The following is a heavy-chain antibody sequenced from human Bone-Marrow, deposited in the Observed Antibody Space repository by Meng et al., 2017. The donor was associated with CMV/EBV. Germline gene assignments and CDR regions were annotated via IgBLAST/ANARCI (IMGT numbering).Heavy chain of an antibody. CDR3: ASSFGYSYASDY. CDR2: IYSGGST. CDR1: GFTVSSSY. Sequence: GESLKISCAASGFTVSSSYMSWVRQAPGKGLEWVSVIYSGGSTYYADSVKGRFTISRDNSKNTLYLQMNSLRAEDTAVYYCASSFGYSYASDYWGQGTLVTVSS. D-gene: IGHD5-18*01. J-gene: IGHJ4*02. V-gene: IGHV3-66*02.